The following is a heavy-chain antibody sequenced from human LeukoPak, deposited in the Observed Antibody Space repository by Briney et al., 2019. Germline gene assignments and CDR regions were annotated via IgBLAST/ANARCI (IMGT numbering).Heavy chain of an antibody. CDR1: GYTFTSYA. D-gene: IGHD3-10*01. Sequence: ASVKVSCKASGYTFTSYAMNWVRQAPGQGLEWMGIINPSGGSTSYAQKFQGRVTITRNTSISTAYMELSSLRSEDTAVYYCARRSNRGFDYWGQGTQVTVSS. CDR2: INPSGGST. CDR3: ARRSNRGFDY. J-gene: IGHJ4*02. V-gene: IGHV1-46*01.